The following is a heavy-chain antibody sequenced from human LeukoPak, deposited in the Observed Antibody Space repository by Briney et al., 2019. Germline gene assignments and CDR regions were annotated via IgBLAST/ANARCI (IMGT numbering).Heavy chain of an antibody. V-gene: IGHV3-9*01. D-gene: IGHD5-18*01. CDR2: ISWNSGTI. Sequence: SLRLSCAASGFTFDDYAIHWVRQVPGKGLEWVSGISWNSGTIGYEVSVKGRFTISRDNAKNSLYLQMNSLRAEDTALYYCAKERIVGGYRYGPFDHWGQGTLVTVSS. CDR1: GFTFDDYA. CDR3: AKERIVGGYRYGPFDH. J-gene: IGHJ4*02.